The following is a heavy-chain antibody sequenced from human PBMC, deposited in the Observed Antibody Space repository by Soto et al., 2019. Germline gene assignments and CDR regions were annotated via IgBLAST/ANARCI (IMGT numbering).Heavy chain of an antibody. Sequence: GXSVKVSCKASGYIFTGYYMHWVRQAPGQGLEWMGWINPNSGDTNYTQKFQGWVTMTRDTSISTAYMKLSRLRSDDTAVYYCATSRISIAVAGETEYYFDYWGQGTLVTVSS. CDR3: ATSRISIAVAGETEYYFDY. D-gene: IGHD6-19*01. CDR1: GYIFTGYY. J-gene: IGHJ4*02. CDR2: INPNSGDT. V-gene: IGHV1-2*04.